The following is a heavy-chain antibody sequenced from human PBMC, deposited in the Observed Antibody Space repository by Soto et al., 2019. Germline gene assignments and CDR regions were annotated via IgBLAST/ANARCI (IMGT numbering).Heavy chain of an antibody. CDR2: ISSSSRTT. CDR1: VFTFSDYY. Sequence: SLRLSCAASVFTFSDYYMSWIRQAPGKGLDWVAYISSSSRTTKYGNSVKGRFTISRDNAKNSLFLQINSLRGEDTAVYYCARDVYRYSSSSPEDVWGQGTTVTVSS. CDR3: ARDVYRYSSSSPEDV. J-gene: IGHJ6*02. V-gene: IGHV3-11*06. D-gene: IGHD6-6*01.